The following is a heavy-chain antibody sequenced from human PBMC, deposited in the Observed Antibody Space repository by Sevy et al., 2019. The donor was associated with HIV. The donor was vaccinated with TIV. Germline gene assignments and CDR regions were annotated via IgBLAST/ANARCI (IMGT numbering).Heavy chain of an antibody. D-gene: IGHD3-22*01. V-gene: IGHV3-48*03. CDR3: ARDLPGDSRMDV. CDR1: GFTFSSYE. J-gene: IGHJ6*02. Sequence: LRLSCAASGFTFSSYEMNWVRQAPGKGLEWVSYISSSGSPIYYADSVKGRFTISRDNAKNSLYLQMNSLRAEDTGVYYCARDLPGDSRMDVWGQGTTVTVSS. CDR2: ISSSGSPI.